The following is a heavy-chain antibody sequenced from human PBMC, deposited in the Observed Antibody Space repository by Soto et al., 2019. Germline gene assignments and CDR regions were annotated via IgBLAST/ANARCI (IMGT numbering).Heavy chain of an antibody. CDR3: ARIGDLLDY. D-gene: IGHD4-17*01. CDR1: GGSISSYY. V-gene: IGHV4-59*08. J-gene: IGHJ4*02. Sequence: SETLSLTCTVSGGSISSYYWSWIRQPPGKGLEWIGYIYYSGSTNHNPSLKSRVTISVDTSKNQFSLKLSSATAADTAVYYCARIGDLLDYWGQGTLVTVSS. CDR2: IYYSGST.